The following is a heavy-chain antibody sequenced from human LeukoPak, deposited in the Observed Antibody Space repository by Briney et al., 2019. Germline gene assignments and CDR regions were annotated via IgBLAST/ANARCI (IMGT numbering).Heavy chain of an antibody. CDR3: ARGGYYGSGSYGGYFDY. CDR1: GFTFSSYA. V-gene: IGHV3-30-3*01. J-gene: IGHJ4*02. CDR2: ISYDGSNK. Sequence: PAGRSLRLSCAASGFTFSSYAMHWVPQAPGKGLEWVAVISYDGSNKYYADSVKGRFTISRDNSKNTLYLQMNSLRAEDTAVYYCARGGYYGSGSYGGYFDYWGQGTLVTVSS. D-gene: IGHD3-10*01.